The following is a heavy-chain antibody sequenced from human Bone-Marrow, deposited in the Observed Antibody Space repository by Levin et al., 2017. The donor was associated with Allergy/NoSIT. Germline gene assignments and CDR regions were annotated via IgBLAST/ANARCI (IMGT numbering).Heavy chain of an antibody. D-gene: IGHD5-18*01. V-gene: IGHV3-20*04. CDR2: MNWNGGNT. CDR1: GFNFDDYG. J-gene: IGHJ4*02. CDR3: ARVGGYSGGSHDY. Sequence: LSLTCAAFGFNFDDYGMSWVRQAPGKGLEWVSGMNWNGGNTGYGDSVKGRFTISRDNAKKSLYLQMNSLRAEDTAFYYCARVGGYSGGSHDYWGQGTLVTVSS.